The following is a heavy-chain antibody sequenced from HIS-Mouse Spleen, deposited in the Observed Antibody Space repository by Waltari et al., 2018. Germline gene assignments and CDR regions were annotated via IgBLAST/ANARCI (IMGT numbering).Heavy chain of an antibody. V-gene: IGHV1-8*01. D-gene: IGHD3-3*01. CDR3: ARVYYDFWSGYYY. J-gene: IGHJ4*02. CDR1: GDTFTSYD. Sequence: QVQLVQSGAEVKKPGASWKVSCKASGDTFTSYDINGVRQATGQGLEWMGWMNPNSGNTGYAQKFQGRVTMTRNTSISTAYMELSSLRSEDTAVYYCARVYYDFWSGYYYWGQGTLVTVSS. CDR2: MNPNSGNT.